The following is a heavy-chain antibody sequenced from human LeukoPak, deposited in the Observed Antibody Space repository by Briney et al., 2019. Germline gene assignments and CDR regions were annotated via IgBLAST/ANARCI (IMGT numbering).Heavy chain of an antibody. CDR1: GGTFSSYA. CDR2: IIPIFGTA. Sequence: SVKVSCKASGGTFSSYAISWVRQAPGQGLEWMGGIIPIFGTANYAQKFQGRVTITADESTSTAYMELSSLRSEDTAVYYCARAGYYDSSVHDAFDIWGQGTMVTVSS. V-gene: IGHV1-69*13. J-gene: IGHJ3*02. D-gene: IGHD3-22*01. CDR3: ARAGYYDSSVHDAFDI.